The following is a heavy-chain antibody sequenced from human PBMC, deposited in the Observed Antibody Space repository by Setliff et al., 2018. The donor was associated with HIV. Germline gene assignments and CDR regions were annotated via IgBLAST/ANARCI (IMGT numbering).Heavy chain of an antibody. Sequence: PSETLSLTCTVSGGSISSGSYFWSWIRQPAGKGLEWIGHIYTSGSTNYNPSLKSRVTTSVDTSKNHFSLRLSSVTAADTAVYYCARRERYYDTLTGRVSDGFDIWGQGTMVTVSS. D-gene: IGHD3-9*01. CDR3: ARRERYYDTLTGRVSDGFDI. CDR2: IYTSGST. J-gene: IGHJ3*02. V-gene: IGHV4-61*09. CDR1: GGSISSGSYF.